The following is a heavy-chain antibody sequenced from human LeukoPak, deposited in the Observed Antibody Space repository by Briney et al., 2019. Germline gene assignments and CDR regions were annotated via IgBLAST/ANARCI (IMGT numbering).Heavy chain of an antibody. CDR3: ARVSGVYYYYMDV. CDR2: ISSSSSTI. Sequence: GGSLRLSCAASGFTFSSYAMSWVRQAPGKGLEWVSYISSSSSTIYYADSVKGRFTISRDNAKNSLYLQMNSLRAEDTAVYYCARVSGVYYYYMDVWGKGTTVTVSS. D-gene: IGHD3-3*01. CDR1: GFTFSSYA. V-gene: IGHV3-48*01. J-gene: IGHJ6*03.